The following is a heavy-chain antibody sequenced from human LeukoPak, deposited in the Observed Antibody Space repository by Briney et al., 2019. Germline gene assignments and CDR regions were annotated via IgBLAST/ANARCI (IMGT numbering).Heavy chain of an antibody. CDR1: GFTFSGYA. V-gene: IGHV3-23*01. D-gene: IGHD3-10*01. Sequence: GGSLRLSCAASGFTFSGYAMSWVRQAPGKGLEWVSAISGSGGSTYYADSVKGRFTISRDNSKNTLYLQMNSLRAEDTAVYYCAKVMTRTMVRGVPPSDYWGQGTLVTVSS. J-gene: IGHJ4*02. CDR2: ISGSGGST. CDR3: AKVMTRTMVRGVPPSDY.